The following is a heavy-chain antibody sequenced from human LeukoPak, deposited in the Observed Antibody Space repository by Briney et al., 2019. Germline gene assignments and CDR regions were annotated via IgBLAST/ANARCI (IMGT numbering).Heavy chain of an antibody. CDR1: GFTFSIYA. Sequence: GGSLRLSCAASGFTFSIYAMSWVRQAPGKGLEWVAAISGSGDNTYYADSVKGRFTISRDTSKNTLYLQMNSLRAEETAVYYCTKRGLYYYYGMDVWGQGTTVTVSS. CDR3: TKRGLYYYYGMDV. V-gene: IGHV3-23*01. CDR2: ISGSGDNT. J-gene: IGHJ6*02.